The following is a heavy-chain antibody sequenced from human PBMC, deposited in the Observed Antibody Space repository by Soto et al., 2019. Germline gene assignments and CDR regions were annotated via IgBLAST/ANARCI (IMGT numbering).Heavy chain of an antibody. CDR3: ARLMAAAGIQHWYFDL. V-gene: IGHV4-59*01. D-gene: IGHD6-13*01. CDR2: IYYSGST. CDR1: GGSISSYY. J-gene: IGHJ2*01. Sequence: SETLSLTCTVSGGSISSYYWSWIRQPPGKGLEWIGYIYYSGSTNYNPSLKSRVTISVDTSKNQFSLKLSSVTAADTAVYYCARLMAAAGIQHWYFDLWGRGTLVTVSS.